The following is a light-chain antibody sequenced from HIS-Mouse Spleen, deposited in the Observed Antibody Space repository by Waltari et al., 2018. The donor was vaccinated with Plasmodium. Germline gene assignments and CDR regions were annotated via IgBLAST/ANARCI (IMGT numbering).Light chain of an antibody. CDR1: QSVSSN. J-gene: IGKJ1*01. CDR2: GAS. Sequence: EIVMTQSQATLSVSPGERATLPCRASQSVSSNLAWYQQKPGQAPRLLIYGASTRATGIPARFSGSGSGTEFTLTISSMQSEDFAVYYCQQYNNWPRGTFGQGTKVEIK. CDR3: QQYNNWPRGT. V-gene: IGKV3-15*01.